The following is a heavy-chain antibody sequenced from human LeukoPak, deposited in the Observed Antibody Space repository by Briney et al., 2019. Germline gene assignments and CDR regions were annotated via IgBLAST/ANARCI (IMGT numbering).Heavy chain of an antibody. CDR2: ISSSSSYI. V-gene: IGHV3-21*01. CDR1: GFTFSSYG. Sequence: GGSLRLSCAASGFTFSSYGMHWVRQAPGKGLEWVSSISSSSSYIYYADSVKGRFTISRNNAKNSLYLQMNSLRAEDTAVYYCARLNYVDTAMPTDAFDIWGQGTMVTVSS. CDR3: ARLNYVDTAMPTDAFDI. J-gene: IGHJ3*02. D-gene: IGHD5-18*01.